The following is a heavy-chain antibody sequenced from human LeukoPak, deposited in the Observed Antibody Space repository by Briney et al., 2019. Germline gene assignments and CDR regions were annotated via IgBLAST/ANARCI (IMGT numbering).Heavy chain of an antibody. CDR2: ISSSSSYI. D-gene: IGHD3-22*01. Sequence: GGSLRLSCAASGFTFSSYSMNWVRQAPGKGLEWVSSISSSSSYIYYADSVKGRFTISRDNARNSLYLQMNSLRAEDTAVYYCARDGDYYDSSEAAFDIWGQGTMVTVSS. V-gene: IGHV3-21*01. CDR1: GFTFSSYS. CDR3: ARDGDYYDSSEAAFDI. J-gene: IGHJ3*02.